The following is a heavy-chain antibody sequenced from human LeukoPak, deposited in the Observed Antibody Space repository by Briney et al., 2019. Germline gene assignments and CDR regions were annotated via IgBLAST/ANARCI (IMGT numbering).Heavy chain of an antibody. CDR3: AKGQLRYFDWLFS. Sequence: GGSLRLSCAASGFTFSSYAMSWGRQAPGKGLEWVSASSGSGGSTYYADSVKGRFTISRDNSKNTLYLQMNSLRAEDTAVYYCAKGQLRYFDWLFSWGQGTLVTVSS. CDR1: GFTFSSYA. J-gene: IGHJ5*01. D-gene: IGHD3-9*01. V-gene: IGHV3-23*01. CDR2: SSGSGGST.